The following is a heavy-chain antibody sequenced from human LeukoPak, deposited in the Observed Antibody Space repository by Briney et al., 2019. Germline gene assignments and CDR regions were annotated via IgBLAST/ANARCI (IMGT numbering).Heavy chain of an antibody. V-gene: IGHV3-48*02. CDR1: GFTFSSYS. J-gene: IGHJ4*02. CDR3: ARDHNWGLDY. D-gene: IGHD7-27*01. Sequence: GGSLRLSCAASGFTFSSYSMNWVRQAPGKGLEWVSYISSSSTIYYADSVKGRFTISRDNAKNSLYLQMNSLRDEDTAVYYCARDHNWGLDYWGQGTLVTVSS. CDR2: ISSSSTI.